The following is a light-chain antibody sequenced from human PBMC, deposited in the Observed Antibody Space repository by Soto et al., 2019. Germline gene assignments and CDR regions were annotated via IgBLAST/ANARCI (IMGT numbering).Light chain of an antibody. CDR1: QSISSW. V-gene: IGKV1-5*03. CDR3: QHYNSYSSWT. Sequence: DIQMTQSPSTLSASVGDRVTITCRASQSISSWLAWYQQKPGKAPKLLIYKASSLESGVPSRFSGSGSETEFTLTISSLQTDDFANYYCQHYNSYSSWTFGQGTKVDIK. CDR2: KAS. J-gene: IGKJ1*01.